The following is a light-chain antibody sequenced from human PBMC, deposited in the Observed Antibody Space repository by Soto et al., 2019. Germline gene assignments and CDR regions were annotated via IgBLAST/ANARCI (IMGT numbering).Light chain of an antibody. J-gene: IGKJ1*01. Sequence: DIQMTQSPSSLSASVGDRVTITCRASQGISTYLGWYQQKPGKVPKSLIYSASNLQSGVPSRFSASGSGTEFTLTITDMQPDDFATYYCQQYYLYPWMFGQGTKVEIK. CDR3: QQYYLYPWM. V-gene: IGKV1-16*01. CDR1: QGISTY. CDR2: SAS.